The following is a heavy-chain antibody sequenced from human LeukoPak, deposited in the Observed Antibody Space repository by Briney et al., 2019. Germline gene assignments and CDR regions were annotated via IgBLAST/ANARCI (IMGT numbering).Heavy chain of an antibody. J-gene: IGHJ4*02. CDR3: ARGERLGLDY. CDR1: GGSISSGDYY. D-gene: IGHD1-26*01. Sequence: PSETLSLTCTVSGGSISSGDYYWSWIRQPPGKGLEWIGYIYYSGSINYNPSLKSRVTISVDTSKNQFSLKLTSVTAADTAVYYCARGERLGLDYWGQGTLVTVSS. CDR2: IYYSGSI. V-gene: IGHV4-61*08.